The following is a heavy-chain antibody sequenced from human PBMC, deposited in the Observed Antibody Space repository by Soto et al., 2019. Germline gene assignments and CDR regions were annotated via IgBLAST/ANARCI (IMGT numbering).Heavy chain of an antibody. CDR3: ARLRGDYFDY. V-gene: IGHV3-7*01. J-gene: IGHJ4*02. CDR2: IKEDGSET. CDR1: GFTFSSYW. Sequence: EVQLVESGGGLVQPGGSLRLSCAASGFTFSSYWMTWVRQAPGKGLEGLANIKEDGSETHSLEYVMGRFAISRDNSKNSLYLQMNSLRDDDTAVYYCARLRGDYFDYWGQGTLVTVSS.